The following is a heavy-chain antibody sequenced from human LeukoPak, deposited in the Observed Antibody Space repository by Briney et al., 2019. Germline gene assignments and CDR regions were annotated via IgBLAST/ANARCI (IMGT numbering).Heavy chain of an antibody. CDR2: IYDSGST. J-gene: IGHJ5*02. CDR1: GGSISSYY. Sequence: KPSETLSLTCTVSGGSISSYYWSWIRQPPGKGLEWIGYIYDSGSTNYNPSLKSRVTISVDTSQNQFSLKLTSVTAADTAVYYCARVVAAAGNNWFDPWGQGTLVTVSS. D-gene: IGHD6-13*01. CDR3: ARVVAAAGNNWFDP. V-gene: IGHV4-59*01.